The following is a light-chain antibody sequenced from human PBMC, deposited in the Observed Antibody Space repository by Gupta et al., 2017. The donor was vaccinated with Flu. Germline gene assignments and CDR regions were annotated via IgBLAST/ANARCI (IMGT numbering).Light chain of an antibody. V-gene: IGLV1-44*01. Sequence: QSVLTQPPSASGTPGPRVPISCSGRSSNIGSNVVNWYQQLPGTAPKLLIYGDDKRPSEVPDRFSVSKSGTSASLAVSSLQSEDEADYDGATWDGSLNGPVFGGGTKVTVL. CDR2: GDD. CDR1: SSNIGSNV. J-gene: IGLJ3*02. CDR3: ATWDGSLNGPV.